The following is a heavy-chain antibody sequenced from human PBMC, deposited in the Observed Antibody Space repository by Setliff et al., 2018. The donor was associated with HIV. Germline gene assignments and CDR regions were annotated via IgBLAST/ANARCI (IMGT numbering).Heavy chain of an antibody. CDR3: ARGSCSGCYLSDY. V-gene: IGHV1-3*01. D-gene: IGHD6-19*01. Sequence: ASVKVSCKTSGYIFNNYAIHWVRQAPGQRLEWMGWINPGNGNIKYSHKFQARVTISTDTSASTAYMELSSLRSEDTAVYYCARGSCSGCYLSDYWGLGTLVTVS. CDR2: INPGNGNI. J-gene: IGHJ4*02. CDR1: GYIFNNYA.